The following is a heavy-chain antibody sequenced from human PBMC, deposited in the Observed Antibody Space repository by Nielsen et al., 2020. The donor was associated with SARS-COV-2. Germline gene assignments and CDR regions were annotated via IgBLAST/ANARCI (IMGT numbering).Heavy chain of an antibody. D-gene: IGHD3-10*01. V-gene: IGHV3-23*01. CDR3: AKRDLWFGDRSRLYYYYGMDV. Sequence: GESLKISCAASGFTFSSYAMSWVRQAPGKGLEWVSAISGSGGSTYYADSVKGRFTISRDNSKNTLYLQMNSLRAEDTAVYYCAKRDLWFGDRSRLYYYYGMDVWGQGTTVTVSS. CDR2: ISGSGGST. J-gene: IGHJ6*02. CDR1: GFTFSSYA.